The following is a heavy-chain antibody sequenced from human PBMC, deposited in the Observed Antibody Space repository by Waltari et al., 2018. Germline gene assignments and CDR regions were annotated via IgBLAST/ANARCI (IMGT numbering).Heavy chain of an antibody. D-gene: IGHD5-12*01. V-gene: IGHV4-39*01. CDR1: GGSISSRSYY. Sequence: QLQLQESGPGLVKPSETLSLTCTVPGGSISSRSYYWGWIRQSPGKGLEWIGSIYYRGSTYYNPTLKSRVTISGDTSKNQFSLKLSSVTAADTAVYYCARHWKKSGYRFDPWGQGTLVTVSS. J-gene: IGHJ5*02. CDR2: IYYRGST. CDR3: ARHWKKSGYRFDP.